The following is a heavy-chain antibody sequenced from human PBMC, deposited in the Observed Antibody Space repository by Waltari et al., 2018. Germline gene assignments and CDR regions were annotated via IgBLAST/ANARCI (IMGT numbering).Heavy chain of an antibody. Sequence: ELQLVQSGAEVKKPGESVKISCQGFGYTFIDYWIAWVRQMPGKGLEWMGIIYPDDPDTRYGPSFQGQVTISADKSINTAYLQWTSLKASDAAVYYCARPRRSGWYYSGMDVWGQGTSLIVSS. V-gene: IGHV5-51*01. J-gene: IGHJ6*02. CDR1: GYTFIDYW. D-gene: IGHD6-19*01. CDR3: ARPRRSGWYYSGMDV. CDR2: IYPDDPDT.